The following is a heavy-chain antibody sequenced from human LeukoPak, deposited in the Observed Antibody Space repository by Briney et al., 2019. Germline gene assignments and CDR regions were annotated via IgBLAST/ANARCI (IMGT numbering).Heavy chain of an antibody. Sequence: SETLSLTCTVSGYSISSGYYWGWIRQPPGKGLEWIGNVYHSGRTYDNPSLKSRVTISVDTSKNQFSLKLSSVTAADTAVYYCARERGSSGWYDYWGQGTLVTVSS. CDR3: ARERGSSGWYDY. V-gene: IGHV4-38-2*02. D-gene: IGHD6-19*01. J-gene: IGHJ4*02. CDR1: GYSISSGYY. CDR2: VYHSGRT.